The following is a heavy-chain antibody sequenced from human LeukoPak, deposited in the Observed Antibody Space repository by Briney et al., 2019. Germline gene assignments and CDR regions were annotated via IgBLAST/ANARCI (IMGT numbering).Heavy chain of an antibody. V-gene: IGHV3-23*01. Sequence: GGSLRLSCAASGFIFSSYAMNWVRQAPGKGLEWVSSISGSGDSTYSADSVKGRFTISRDNSKNTLYLQMNSLRAEDTAVYCCAKDQGSLPTLNWFDPWGQGTLVTVSS. J-gene: IGHJ5*02. D-gene: IGHD2-15*01. CDR2: ISGSGDST. CDR1: GFIFSSYA. CDR3: AKDQGSLPTLNWFDP.